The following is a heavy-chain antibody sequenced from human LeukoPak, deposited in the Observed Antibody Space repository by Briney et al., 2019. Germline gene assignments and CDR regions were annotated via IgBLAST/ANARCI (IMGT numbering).Heavy chain of an antibody. CDR2: IYSGGSS. D-gene: IGHD6-19*01. Sequence: GGSLRLSCAASGFTVSSNYMSWVRQAPGKGLGWVSVIYSGGSSYYADSVKGRFTISRDNSKNTLYLQMSSLRAEDTAVYYCASSYSSGWWPVFDYWGQGTLVTVSS. J-gene: IGHJ4*02. CDR1: GFTVSSNY. CDR3: ASSYSSGWWPVFDY. V-gene: IGHV3-53*01.